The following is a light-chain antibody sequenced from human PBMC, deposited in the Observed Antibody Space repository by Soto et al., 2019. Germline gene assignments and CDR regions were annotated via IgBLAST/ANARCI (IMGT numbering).Light chain of an antibody. J-gene: IGLJ3*02. CDR1: SSDIGGYNY. CDR2: EVN. Sequence: QSALTQPASVSGSPGQSITISCTGTSSDIGGYNYVSWYQQHPGKVPRLMIYEVNNRPSGVSNRFSGSKSGNTASLTISGLQAEDEADYYCSSYTTSTSLVFGGGTKLIVL. CDR3: SSYTTSTSLV. V-gene: IGLV2-14*01.